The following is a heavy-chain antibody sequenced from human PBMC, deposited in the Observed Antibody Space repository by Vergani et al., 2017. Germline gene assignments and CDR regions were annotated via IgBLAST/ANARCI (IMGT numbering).Heavy chain of an antibody. CDR1: GGSISSGGYY. J-gene: IGHJ2*01. D-gene: IGHD6-6*01. CDR3: ARDIAARGYWYFDL. V-gene: IGHV4-31*03. Sequence: QVQLQESGPGLVKPSQTLSLTCTVSGGSISSGGYYWSWIRQHPGKGLEWIGYIYYSGSTYYNPSLKSRVTISVDTSKNQFSLKLSSVTAAGTAVYYCARDIAARGYWYFDLWGRGTLVTVSS. CDR2: IYYSGST.